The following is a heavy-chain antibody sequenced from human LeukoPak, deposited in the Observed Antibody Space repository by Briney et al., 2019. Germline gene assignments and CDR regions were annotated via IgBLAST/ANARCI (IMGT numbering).Heavy chain of an antibody. J-gene: IGHJ4*02. CDR3: ARAPGYCSGGSCYPGRSDY. CDR1: GFTFTSYD. CDR2: MNPNSGNT. V-gene: IGHV1-8*01. D-gene: IGHD2-15*01. Sequence: ASVKVSCKASGFTFTSYDINWVRQAPGQGLEWMGWMNPNSGNTRYAQKVQGRITMTRDTSISTAYMELSSLRSEDTAVYYCARAPGYCSGGSCYPGRSDYWGQGTLVTVSS.